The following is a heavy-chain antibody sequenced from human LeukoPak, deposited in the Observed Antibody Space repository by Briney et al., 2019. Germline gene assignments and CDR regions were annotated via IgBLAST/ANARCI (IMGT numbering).Heavy chain of an antibody. J-gene: IGHJ3*02. D-gene: IGHD1-1*01. CDR1: GFSFNTYE. CDR3: AKLEGHFDI. Sequence: GGSLRLSCAASGFSFNTYEMTWVRQAPGMGLEWLSYISNSGGTIKYADSVKGRFTISRDNAKNSLYLQMNSLRAEDTALYYCAKLEGHFDIWGQGTMVTVSS. V-gene: IGHV3-48*03. CDR2: ISNSGGTI.